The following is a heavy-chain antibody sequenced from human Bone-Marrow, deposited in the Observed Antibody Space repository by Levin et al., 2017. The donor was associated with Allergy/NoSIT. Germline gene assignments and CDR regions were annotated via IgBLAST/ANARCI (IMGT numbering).Heavy chain of an antibody. CDR3: ARGGRREPHCSGGRCYDRSFWLDP. CDR2: IYYSGTT. CDR1: GGSISRYF. D-gene: IGHD2-15*01. J-gene: IGHJ5*02. V-gene: IGHV4-59*01. Sequence: RASETLSLTCTVSGGSISRYFWSWIRQPPGKGLEWIGYIYYSGTTTYNPSLKSRVTISLDTSKNNFSLMLSSVTAAEQACYYCARGGRREPHCSGGRCYDRSFWLDPWGQGTLVTVSS.